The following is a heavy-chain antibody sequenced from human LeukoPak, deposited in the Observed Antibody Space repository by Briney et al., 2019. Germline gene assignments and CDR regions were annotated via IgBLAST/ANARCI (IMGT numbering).Heavy chain of an antibody. Sequence: GGSLRFSCAASGFTFSSYWMHWVRQAPGKGLVWVSRINSDGSSTSYADSVKGRFTISRDNAKNTLYLQMNSLRAEDTAVYYCARDGSFYYGSSGMDVWGKGTTVTVSS. V-gene: IGHV3-74*01. D-gene: IGHD3-10*01. CDR1: GFTFSSYW. CDR2: INSDGSST. J-gene: IGHJ6*04. CDR3: ARDGSFYYGSSGMDV.